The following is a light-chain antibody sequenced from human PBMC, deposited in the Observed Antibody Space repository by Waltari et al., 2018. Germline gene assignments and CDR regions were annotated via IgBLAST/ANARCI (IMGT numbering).Light chain of an antibody. CDR1: QSLVHSDGNTY. CDR3: MQGTHWPWT. Sequence: DVVMTQSPLSLPVTLGQPASISCRSSQSLVHSDGNTYLNWFQQRPGQSPRRLFYRVSNRDSVVPDRFSGSGSGTDLTLKSTRVEAEDVGVYYCMQGTHWPWTFGQGTKVEIK. CDR2: RVS. J-gene: IGKJ1*01. V-gene: IGKV2-30*02.